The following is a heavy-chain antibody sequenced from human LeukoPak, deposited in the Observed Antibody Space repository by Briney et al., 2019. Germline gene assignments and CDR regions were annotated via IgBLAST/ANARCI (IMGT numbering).Heavy chain of an antibody. V-gene: IGHV5-10-1*01. CDR2: IDPSDSFT. J-gene: IGHJ4*01. CDR3: ARHWGRDDSSKRVASDF. Sequence: GESLKISCQASGYSFISYWITWVRQVPGKGLEWMARIDPSDSFTNYSPSFQGHVTISVDKAISTAYMEWSSLKPSDTAMYYGARHWGRDDSSKRVASDFWGQGTLVIVSS. CDR1: GYSFISYW. D-gene: IGHD3-16*01.